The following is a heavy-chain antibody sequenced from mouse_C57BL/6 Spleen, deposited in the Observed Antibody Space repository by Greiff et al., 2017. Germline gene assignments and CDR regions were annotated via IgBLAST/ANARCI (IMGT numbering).Heavy chain of an antibody. D-gene: IGHD3-1*01. V-gene: IGHV5-4*01. CDR3: AREGGFYWYFDV. J-gene: IGHJ1*03. CDR2: ISDGGSYT. CDR1: GFTFSSYA. Sequence: EVMLVESGGGLVKPGGSLKLSCAASGFTFSSYAMSWVRQTPEKMLEWVATISDGGSYTYYPDNVKGRFTISRDNAKNNLYLQMSHLKSEDTAMYYCAREGGFYWYFDVWGTGTTVTVSS.